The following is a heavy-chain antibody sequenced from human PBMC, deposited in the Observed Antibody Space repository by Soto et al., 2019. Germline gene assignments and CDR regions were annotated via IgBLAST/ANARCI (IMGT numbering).Heavy chain of an antibody. V-gene: IGHV3-30-3*01. Sequence: QVQLVESGGGVVQPGRSLRLSCAASGFTFSSYAMHWVRQAPGKGLEWVAVISYDGSNKYYADSVKGRFTISRDNSKNTLYLQMNCLRAEDTAVYYCARDFQHIVVVTAIPGGVWGQGTTVTVSS. J-gene: IGHJ6*02. D-gene: IGHD2-21*02. CDR2: ISYDGSNK. CDR3: ARDFQHIVVVTAIPGGV. CDR1: GFTFSSYA.